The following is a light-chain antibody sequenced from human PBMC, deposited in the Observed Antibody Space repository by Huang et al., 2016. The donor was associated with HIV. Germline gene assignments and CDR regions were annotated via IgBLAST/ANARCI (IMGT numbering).Light chain of an antibody. Sequence: DIQMTQSPSSLSTSVGARVTITCRASQDINNRLAWYRQKPGTAPASLIYAASNLQSGVPSRFSGSGSGTYFTLTISSLQPEDFATYYCQQFDTFPYTFGRGTRLDI. CDR1: QDINNR. CDR2: AAS. V-gene: IGKV1-16*01. CDR3: QQFDTFPYT. J-gene: IGKJ2*01.